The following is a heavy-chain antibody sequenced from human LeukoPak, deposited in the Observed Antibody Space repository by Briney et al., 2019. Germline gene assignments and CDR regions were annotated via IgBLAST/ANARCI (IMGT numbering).Heavy chain of an antibody. D-gene: IGHD3-16*01. CDR3: ARQRSLGYFDY. Sequence: GGSLRLSCAASGFTFNTYNLHWVRQAPGKGLEWVAVILYDGSNRYYADSAKGRFTISRDNSKNTLSLQMNSLRTEDTAVHYCARQRSLGYFDYWGQGTLVTVSS. CDR1: GFTFNTYN. V-gene: IGHV3-30-3*01. CDR2: ILYDGSNR. J-gene: IGHJ4*02.